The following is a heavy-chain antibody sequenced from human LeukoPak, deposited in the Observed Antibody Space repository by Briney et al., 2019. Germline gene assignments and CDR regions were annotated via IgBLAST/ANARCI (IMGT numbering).Heavy chain of an antibody. D-gene: IGHD6-13*01. J-gene: IGHJ5*02. CDR2: INPNSGGT. V-gene: IGHV1-2*02. CDR1: GYTFTGYY. Sequence: SVPVTRQSSGYTFTGYYMHWVRPAPGQGLEWMGWINPNSGGTNYAQKFQGRVTMTRDTSMSTAYMERSRLRSDDTAVYYCARDKGIAGSNWFDPWGQGTLVTVSS. CDR3: ARDKGIAGSNWFDP.